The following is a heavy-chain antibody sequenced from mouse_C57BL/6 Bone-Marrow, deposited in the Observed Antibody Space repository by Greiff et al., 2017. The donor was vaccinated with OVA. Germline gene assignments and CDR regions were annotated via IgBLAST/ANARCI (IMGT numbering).Heavy chain of an antibody. CDR3: ARGDGYYVYAMDY. J-gene: IGHJ4*01. CDR1: GYTFTSYW. CDR2: IDPSDSYT. Sequence: QVQLQQPGAELVMPGASVKLSCKASGYTFTSYWMHWVKQRPGHGLEWIGEIDPSDSYTNYNQKFKGKSTLTVDKSSSTAYMQLSSLTSEDSAVYYCARGDGYYVYAMDYWGQGTSVTVSS. D-gene: IGHD2-3*01. V-gene: IGHV1-69*01.